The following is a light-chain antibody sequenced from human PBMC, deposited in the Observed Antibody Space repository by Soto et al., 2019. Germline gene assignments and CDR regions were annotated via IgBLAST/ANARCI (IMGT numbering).Light chain of an antibody. CDR1: QTISSW. CDR2: KAS. Sequence: DIQMTQSPSTLSGSVGDRVTITCRASQTISSWLAWYQQKPGKAPKLMIYKASTLKSGVPSRFSGSGSGTEFTLTISRLQPDGFAPNFGQLFSSYSESFGQGTKVELE. V-gene: IGKV1-5*03. CDR3: QLFSSYSES. J-gene: IGKJ1*01.